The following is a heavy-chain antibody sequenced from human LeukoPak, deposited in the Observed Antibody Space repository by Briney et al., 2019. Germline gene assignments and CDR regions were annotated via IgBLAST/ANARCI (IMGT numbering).Heavy chain of an antibody. CDR2: MNPNSGNT. V-gene: IGHV1-8*01. CDR3: ARAGVLRFLEWLPRNWFDP. Sequence: ASVKVSCKAFGYTFTSYDINWVRQATGQGLEWMGWMNPNSGNTGYAQKFQGRVTMTRNTSISTAYMELSSLRSEDTAVYYCARAGVLRFLEWLPRNWFDPWGQGTLVTVSS. J-gene: IGHJ5*02. D-gene: IGHD3-3*01. CDR1: GYTFTSYD.